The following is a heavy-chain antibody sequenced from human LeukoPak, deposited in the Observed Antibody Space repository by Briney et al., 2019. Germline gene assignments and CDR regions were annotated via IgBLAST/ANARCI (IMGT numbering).Heavy chain of an antibody. V-gene: IGHV3-11*01. CDR1: GFTFSDYY. CDR3: ARGVYYGSGRNWFDP. CDR2: ISSSDTTI. D-gene: IGHD3-10*01. Sequence: GGSLRLSCAASGFTFSDYYMSWIRQAPGKGLEWVSYISSSDTTIYYADSVKGRFTISRDNAKKSLYLQMNSLRAEDTAVYYCARGVYYGSGRNWFDPWGQGTLVTVSS. J-gene: IGHJ5*02.